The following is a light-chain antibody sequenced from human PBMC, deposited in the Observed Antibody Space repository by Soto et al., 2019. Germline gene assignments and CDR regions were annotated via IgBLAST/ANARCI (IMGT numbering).Light chain of an antibody. Sequence: DIQMTQSPSTLSASVGDRVTITCRASQSISSWLAWYQQKPGKAAKPLIYDASSLQSEVTSRFSGSGSGTEFTLTISSLQPDDFTTYYCQQYNSYPWTFGQGTKVDIK. CDR1: QSISSW. V-gene: IGKV1-5*01. J-gene: IGKJ1*01. CDR3: QQYNSYPWT. CDR2: DAS.